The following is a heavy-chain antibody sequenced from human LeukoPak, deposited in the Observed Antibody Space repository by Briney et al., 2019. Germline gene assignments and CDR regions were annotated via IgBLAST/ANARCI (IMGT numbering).Heavy chain of an antibody. V-gene: IGHV4-39*07. CDR1: GGSISSSSYY. CDR2: INHSGST. CDR3: ARGRKGLLLSWFDP. Sequence: SETLSLTCIVSGGSISSSSYYWGWIRQPPGKGLEWIGEINHSGSTNSNPSLKSRVTISVDTSKNQFSLKLTSVTAADTAVYYCARGRKGLLLSWFDPWGQGTLVTVSS. J-gene: IGHJ5*02. D-gene: IGHD3-3*01.